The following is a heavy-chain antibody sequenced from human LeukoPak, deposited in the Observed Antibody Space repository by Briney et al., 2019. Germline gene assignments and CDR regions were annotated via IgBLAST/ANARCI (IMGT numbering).Heavy chain of an antibody. CDR2: INPSGGST. CDR3: AGGTGITGTLYYYYMDV. J-gene: IGHJ6*03. D-gene: IGHD1-20*01. V-gene: IGHV1-46*01. CDR1: GYTFTSYY. Sequence: GASVKVSCKASGYTFTSYYMHWVRQAPGQGLEWMGIINPSGGSTSYAQKFQGRVTITADESTSTAYMELSSLRSEDTAVYYCAGGTGITGTLYYYYMDVWGKGTTVTVSS.